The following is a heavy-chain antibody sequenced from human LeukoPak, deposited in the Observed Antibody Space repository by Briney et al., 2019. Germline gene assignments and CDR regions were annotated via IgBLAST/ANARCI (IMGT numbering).Heavy chain of an antibody. CDR1: GYTFTGYY. J-gene: IGHJ4*02. CDR2: INPNSGGT. V-gene: IGHV1-2*02. Sequence: SVKVSCKASGYTFTGYYMHWVRQAPGQGLEWMGWINPNSGGTNYAQKFQGRVTMTRDTSISTAYMELSRLRSDDTAVYYCARGKGYYDSSGYYSPTFDYWGQGTLVTVSS. CDR3: ARGKGYYDSSGYYSPTFDY. D-gene: IGHD3-22*01.